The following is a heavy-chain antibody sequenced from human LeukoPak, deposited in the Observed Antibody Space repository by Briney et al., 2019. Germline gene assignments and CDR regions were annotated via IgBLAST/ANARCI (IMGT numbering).Heavy chain of an antibody. CDR2: IHSSGTT. V-gene: IGHV4-59*01. D-gene: IGHD6-25*01. J-gene: IGHJ5*02. CDR1: GDSISGYY. Sequence: SETLSLTCTVSGDSISGYYWSWIRQPPGKGLEWIAFIHSSGTTNYNPFLKSRVSISVDTSNNQFSLNVNSVTAADTAVYYCARGGASSEWFDPWGQGTLVTVSS. CDR3: ARGGASSEWFDP.